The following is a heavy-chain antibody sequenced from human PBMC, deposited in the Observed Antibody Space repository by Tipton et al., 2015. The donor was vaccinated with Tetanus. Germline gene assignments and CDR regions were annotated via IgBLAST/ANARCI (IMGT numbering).Heavy chain of an antibody. CDR2: MLGHSGAV. CDR3: AKVRGRLRYSFDS. D-gene: IGHD1-26*01. V-gene: IGHV3-9*01. J-gene: IGHJ5*01. Sequence: SLRLSCVVSGITFNDKDMHWVRQSPERGLEWVSGMLGHSGAVGYADSVKGRFTTSRDDSKNTLYLHMTSLRAEDTAVYYCAKVRGRLRYSFDSWGQGTLVTVSS. CDR1: GITFNDKD.